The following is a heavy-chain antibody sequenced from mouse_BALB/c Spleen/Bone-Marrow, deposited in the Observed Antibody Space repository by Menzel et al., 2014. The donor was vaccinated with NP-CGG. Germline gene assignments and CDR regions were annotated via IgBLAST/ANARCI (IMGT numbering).Heavy chain of an antibody. V-gene: IGHV1S56*01. J-gene: IGHJ3*01. D-gene: IGHD3-2*02. CDR1: GYTFTSYD. CDR3: ARSGDSSGCGFAY. Sequence: VKLVESGPELAKPGALVKISCKASGYTFTSYDINWVKQRPGQGLEWIGWIYPGDGSTKYNEKFKGKATLTADKSSSTAYMQLSSLTSENSAVYFCARSGDSSGCGFAYWGQGTLVTVSA. CDR2: IYPGDGST.